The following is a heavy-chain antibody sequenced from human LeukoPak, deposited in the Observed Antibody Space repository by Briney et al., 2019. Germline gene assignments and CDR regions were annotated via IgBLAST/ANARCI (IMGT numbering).Heavy chain of an antibody. Sequence: SETLSLTCTVSGGSISSYYWSWIRQPAGKGLEWIGRIYTSGSTNYNPSLKSRVTISLDTSKNHFSLKLTSVTAADTAVYYCASDDYGDLVNAFDIWGQGTMVTVSS. CDR3: ASDDYGDLVNAFDI. V-gene: IGHV4-4*07. D-gene: IGHD4-17*01. CDR2: IYTSGST. CDR1: GGSISSYY. J-gene: IGHJ3*02.